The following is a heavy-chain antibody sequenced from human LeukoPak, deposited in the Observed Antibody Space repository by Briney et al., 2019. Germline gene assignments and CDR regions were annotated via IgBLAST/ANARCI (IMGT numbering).Heavy chain of an antibody. D-gene: IGHD6-13*01. Sequence: GGSLRLSCAASGFTFSSYAMSWVRQAPGKGLEWVSGISGSGGSTYYADSVKGRFTISRDSSKNTLYLQMNSLRAEDTAVYYCAKEGDYSSSWYGIWYFDYWGQGTLVTVSS. J-gene: IGHJ4*02. CDR1: GFTFSSYA. CDR2: ISGSGGST. CDR3: AKEGDYSSSWYGIWYFDY. V-gene: IGHV3-23*01.